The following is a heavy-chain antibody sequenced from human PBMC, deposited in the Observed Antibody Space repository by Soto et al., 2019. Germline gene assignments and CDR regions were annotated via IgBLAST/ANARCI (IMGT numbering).Heavy chain of an antibody. CDR1: GYSFTSYW. D-gene: IGHD5-18*01. V-gene: IGHV5-10-1*01. Sequence: GESRKSSGKGSGYSFTSYWISWVRQMPGKGLEWMGRIDPSDSYTNYSPSFQGHVTISADKSISTAYLQWSSLKASDTAMYHCARHGADTAMAYDAFDIWGQGTMVTVSS. CDR3: ARHGADTAMAYDAFDI. CDR2: IDPSDSYT. J-gene: IGHJ3*02.